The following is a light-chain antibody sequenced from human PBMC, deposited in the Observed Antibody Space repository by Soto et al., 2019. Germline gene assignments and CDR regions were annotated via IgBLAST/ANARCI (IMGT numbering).Light chain of an antibody. V-gene: IGLV3-21*04. CDR1: NIGSKS. CDR2: YDS. CDR3: QVWDSSSDPLYV. Sequence: SYELTQPPSVSVAPGKTARITCGGNNIGSKSVHWYQQRPGQAPVLVIYYDSDRPSGIPERFSGSNSGNTATLTISRVEVGDEADYYCQVWDSSSDPLYVFGTGTKVTVL. J-gene: IGLJ1*01.